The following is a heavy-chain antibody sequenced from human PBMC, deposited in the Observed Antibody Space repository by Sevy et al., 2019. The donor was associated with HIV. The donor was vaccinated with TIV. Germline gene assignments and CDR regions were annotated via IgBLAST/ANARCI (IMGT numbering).Heavy chain of an antibody. J-gene: IGHJ4*02. CDR1: GFSFTSAW. Sequence: GGSLRLSCVDSGFSFTSAWMTWVRQVPGKGLEWVCRIKSKTDGETREYGEPVRDRYSTSRDDSKNTVYLEMNSLKTEDTAIYYCVSVALGEPQGYWGQGTLVTVSS. CDR3: VSVALGEPQGY. V-gene: IGHV3-15*01. CDR2: IKSKTDGETR. D-gene: IGHD3-16*01.